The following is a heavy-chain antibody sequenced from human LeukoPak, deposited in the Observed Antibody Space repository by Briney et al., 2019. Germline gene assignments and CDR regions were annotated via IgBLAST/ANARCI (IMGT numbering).Heavy chain of an antibody. J-gene: IGHJ4*02. V-gene: IGHV4-34*01. Sequence: PSETLSLTCAVYGGSFSGYYWSWIRQPPGKGLEWIGEINHSGSTNYNPSLKSRVTISVDTSKNQFSLKLSSVTAADTAVYYCARLVGATDYWGQGTLVTVSS. CDR3: ARLVGATDY. D-gene: IGHD1-26*01. CDR2: INHSGST. CDR1: GGSFSGYY.